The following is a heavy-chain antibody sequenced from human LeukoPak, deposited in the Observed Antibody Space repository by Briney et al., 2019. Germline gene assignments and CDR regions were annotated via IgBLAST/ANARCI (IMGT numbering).Heavy chain of an antibody. V-gene: IGHV4-4*02. CDR1: GASISRSTW. Sequence: SETLSLTCGVSGASISRSTWWSWVRQPPEKGLEWIGEIDHNGNTNYSPSLKSRVTISVDKSNSQFSLKLNYVTAADTAVYYCASRGGGSGHPYYFDYWGQGTLVTVSS. D-gene: IGHD3-16*01. CDR2: IDHNGNT. CDR3: ASRGGGSGHPYYFDY. J-gene: IGHJ4*02.